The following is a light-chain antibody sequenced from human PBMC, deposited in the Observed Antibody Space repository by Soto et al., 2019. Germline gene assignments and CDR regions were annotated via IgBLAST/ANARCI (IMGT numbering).Light chain of an antibody. CDR1: SNDVGGYNY. V-gene: IGLV2-14*01. J-gene: IGLJ2*01. CDR2: DVT. CDR3: SSYTSSRSVL. Sequence: QSALTQPASVSGSPGQSITISCTGTSNDVGGYNYVSWYQQHPGKAPKLMIYDVTNRPSGVSNRFSGSKSGNTASLSISGLQPEDEAAYYCSSYTSSRSVLFGGGTKVTVL.